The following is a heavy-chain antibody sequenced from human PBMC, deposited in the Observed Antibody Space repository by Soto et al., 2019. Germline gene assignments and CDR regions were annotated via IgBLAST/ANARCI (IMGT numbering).Heavy chain of an antibody. CDR3: ASATVVAGTFDC. CDR1: GFAFRSYN. Sequence: EVQLVESGGGLVKPGGSLTLSCAGSGFAFRSYNMNWVRQPPGKGLEWVASISSGSSNIYYADSVKGRFTISRDNAKASLYLQMDSLRAEDSAVYYCASATVVAGTFDCWGQGTLLTVSS. V-gene: IGHV3-21*01. CDR2: ISSGSSNI. D-gene: IGHD2-15*01. J-gene: IGHJ4*02.